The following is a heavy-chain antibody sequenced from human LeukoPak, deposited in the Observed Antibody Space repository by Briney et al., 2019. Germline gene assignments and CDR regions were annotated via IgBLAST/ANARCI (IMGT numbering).Heavy chain of an antibody. Sequence: GSLRLSCAASGFTFSNYNMNWVRQAPGKGLEWVSSISSSSSYIYYADSVKGRFTISRDNAKNSLYLQMNSLRAEDTAVYYCARYDYNNYYFDYWGQGTLVTVSS. CDR3: ARYDYNNYYFDY. CDR2: ISSSSSYI. V-gene: IGHV3-21*01. D-gene: IGHD4-11*01. J-gene: IGHJ4*02. CDR1: GFTFSNYN.